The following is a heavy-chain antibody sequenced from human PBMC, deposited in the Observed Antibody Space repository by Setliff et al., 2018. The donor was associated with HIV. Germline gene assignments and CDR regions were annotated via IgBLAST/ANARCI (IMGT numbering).Heavy chain of an antibody. CDR2: IYYSGST. D-gene: IGHD5-18*01. J-gene: IGHJ3*02. CDR1: GGSFRGYY. V-gene: IGHV4-39*01. Sequence: PSDTLSLTCAVYGGSFRGYYWGWIRQPPGKGLEWIGSIYYSGSTYYNPSLKSRVTISVDTSKNQFSLKLSSVTAADTAVYYCARAMKYSYGYVHDAFDIWGQGTMVTVSS. CDR3: ARAMKYSYGYVHDAFDI.